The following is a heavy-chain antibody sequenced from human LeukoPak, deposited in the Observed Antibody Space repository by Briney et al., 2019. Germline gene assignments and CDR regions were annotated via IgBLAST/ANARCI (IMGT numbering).Heavy chain of an antibody. CDR3: ARRKGVGYHTSPDAFDI. CDR1: GYSFTSYW. CDR2: IYPGDSDT. J-gene: IGHJ3*02. Sequence: GESLKISCKGSGYSFTSYWIGWVRQMPGKGLEWMGIIYPGDSDTRYSPSFQGQVTISADKSISTAYLQWSSLKASDTAMYYCARRKGVGYHTSPDAFDIWGQGTMVTVSS. V-gene: IGHV5-51*01. D-gene: IGHD2-8*01.